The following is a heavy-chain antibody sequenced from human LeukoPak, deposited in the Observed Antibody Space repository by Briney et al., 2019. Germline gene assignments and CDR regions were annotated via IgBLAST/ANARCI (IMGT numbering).Heavy chain of an antibody. D-gene: IGHD5-24*01. Sequence: ASVKVSCKASGYTFTSYYMHWVRQSPGQGLEWMGIINPSGGSTSYAQKFQGRVTMTRDTSTSTVYMELSSLRSEDTAVYYCARDGEEMAIDYWGQGTLVTVSS. CDR2: INPSGGST. V-gene: IGHV1-46*01. CDR3: ARDGEEMAIDY. CDR1: GYTFTSYY. J-gene: IGHJ4*02.